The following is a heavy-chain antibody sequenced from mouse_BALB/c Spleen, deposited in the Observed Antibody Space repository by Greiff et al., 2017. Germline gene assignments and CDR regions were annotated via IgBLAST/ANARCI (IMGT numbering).Heavy chain of an antibody. CDR1: GYTFTSYW. Sequence: VQLQQSGAELAKPGASVKMSCKASGYTFTSYWMHWVKQRPGQGLEWIGYINPSTGYTEYNQKFKDKATLTADKSSSTAYMQLSSLTSEDSAVYYCAPITTATWYFDVWGAGTTVTVSS. J-gene: IGHJ1*01. CDR3: APITTATWYFDV. D-gene: IGHD1-2*01. CDR2: INPSTGYT. V-gene: IGHV1-7*01.